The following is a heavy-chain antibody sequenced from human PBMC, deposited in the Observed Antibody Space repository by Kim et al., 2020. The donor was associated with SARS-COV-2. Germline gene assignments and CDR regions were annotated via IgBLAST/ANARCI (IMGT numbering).Heavy chain of an antibody. Sequence: ASVKVSCKVSGYTLTELSMHWVRQAPGKGLEWMGGFDPEDGETIYAQKFQGRVTMTEDTSTDTAYMELSSLRSEDTAVYYCATDLGSSGWEGEVYYYYGMDVWGQGTTVTVSS. V-gene: IGHV1-24*01. CDR1: GYTLTELS. CDR2: FDPEDGET. D-gene: IGHD6-19*01. J-gene: IGHJ6*02. CDR3: ATDLGSSGWEGEVYYYYGMDV.